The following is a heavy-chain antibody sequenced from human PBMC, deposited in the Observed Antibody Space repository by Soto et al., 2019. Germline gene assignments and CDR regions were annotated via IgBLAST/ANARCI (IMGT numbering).Heavy chain of an antibody. V-gene: IGHV1-2*04. CDR1: GYTFTGYY. Sequence: GASVKVSCKDSGYTFTGYYMHWVRQAPGQWLEWMGWINPNSGGTNYAQKFQGWVTMTRDTSISTAYMELSRLRSDDTAVYYCARARPYCISTSCYSPRSSGYYYYMDVWGKGTTVTVSS. CDR2: INPNSGGT. J-gene: IGHJ6*03. CDR3: ARARPYCISTSCYSPRSSGYYYYMDV. D-gene: IGHD2-2*02.